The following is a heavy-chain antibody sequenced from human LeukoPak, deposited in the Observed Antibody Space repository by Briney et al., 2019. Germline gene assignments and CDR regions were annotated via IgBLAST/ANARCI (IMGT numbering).Heavy chain of an antibody. CDR2: IYASGST. J-gene: IGHJ4*02. CDR1: GGSLSSYY. CDR3: ARRGHDYGSSPFDY. V-gene: IGHV4-59*01. Sequence: SETLSLTCTVSGGSLSSYYWSWIRQPPGKGLEWIGYIYASGSTNYNPSLKSRVTISVDTSKNQVSLKVSSVTAADTAVYYCARRGHDYGSSPFDYWGQGTLVIVSS. D-gene: IGHD4-17*01.